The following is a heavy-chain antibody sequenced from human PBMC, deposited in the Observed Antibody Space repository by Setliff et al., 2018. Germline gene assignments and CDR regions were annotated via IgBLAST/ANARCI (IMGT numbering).Heavy chain of an antibody. D-gene: IGHD5-12*01. Sequence: NPSETLSLTCTVSGGSINNYYWSWVRQPAGKGLEWIGRVYSNVGTNFTPSFKSRVTMSVDTSKSQFSLKLSSVTAADTAVYYCAAVVATSLNYVDNWGQGTLVTVSS. CDR3: AAVVATSLNYVDN. J-gene: IGHJ4*02. CDR2: VYSNVGT. CDR1: GGSINNYY. V-gene: IGHV4-4*07.